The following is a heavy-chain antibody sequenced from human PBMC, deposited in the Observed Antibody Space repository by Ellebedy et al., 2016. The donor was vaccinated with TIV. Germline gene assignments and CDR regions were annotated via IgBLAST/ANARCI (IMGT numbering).Heavy chain of an antibody. V-gene: IGHV3-7*03. CDR2: INYDGRDK. Sequence: GESLKISCAASGFTLRNYWMAWVRQAPGKGLEWVANINYDGRDKNYVDSVKGRFTISRDNAENSLSLQMNSPRAGDTAVYYCARYGIRDTGAYSFDYWGQGTLVTVSS. J-gene: IGHJ4*02. CDR1: GFTLRNYW. D-gene: IGHD3-10*01. CDR3: ARYGIRDTGAYSFDY.